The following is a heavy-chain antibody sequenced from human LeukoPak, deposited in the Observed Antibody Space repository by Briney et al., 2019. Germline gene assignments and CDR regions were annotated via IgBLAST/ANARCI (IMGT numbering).Heavy chain of an antibody. CDR2: IYYSGST. J-gene: IGHJ4*02. V-gene: IGHV4-39*07. CDR3: ARDWMGSYSVPATRDY. CDR1: GGSISSSSYY. D-gene: IGHD3-10*01. Sequence: SETLSLTCTVSGGSISSSSYYWGWIRQPPGKGLEWIGSIYYSGSTYYNPSLKSRVTISVDTSKNQFSLKLSSVTAADTAVYYCARDWMGSYSVPATRDYWGQGTLVTVSS.